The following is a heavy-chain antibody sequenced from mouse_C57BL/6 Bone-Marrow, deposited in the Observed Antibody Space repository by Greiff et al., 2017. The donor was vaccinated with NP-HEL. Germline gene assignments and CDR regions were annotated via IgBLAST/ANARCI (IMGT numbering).Heavy chain of an antibody. CDR1: GYTFTSYW. J-gene: IGHJ2*01. CDR2: IHPNSGST. CDR3: ARRYYYGSGPLDY. Sequence: QVQLQQPGAELVKPGASVKLSCKASGYTFTSYWMHWVKQRPGQGLEWIGMIHPNSGSTNYNEKFKSKATLTVDKSSSTAYMQLSSLTSEDSAVYYCARRYYYGSGPLDYWGRGTTLTVTA. V-gene: IGHV1-64*01. D-gene: IGHD1-1*01.